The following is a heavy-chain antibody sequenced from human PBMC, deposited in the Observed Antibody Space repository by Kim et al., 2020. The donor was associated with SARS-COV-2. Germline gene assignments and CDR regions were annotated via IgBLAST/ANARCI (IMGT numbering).Heavy chain of an antibody. J-gene: IGHJ6*02. Sequence: SVKVSCKASGGTFSSYAISWVRQAPGQGLEWMGGIIPIFGTANYAQKFQGRVTITADESTSTAYMELSSLRSEDTAVYYCASFVVVTAIHDYYYYGMDVWGQGTTVTVSS. CDR3: ASFVVVTAIHDYYYYGMDV. CDR2: IIPIFGTA. V-gene: IGHV1-69*13. D-gene: IGHD2-21*02. CDR1: GGTFSSYA.